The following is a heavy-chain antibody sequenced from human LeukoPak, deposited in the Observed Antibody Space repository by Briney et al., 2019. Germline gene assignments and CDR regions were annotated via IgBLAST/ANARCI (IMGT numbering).Heavy chain of an antibody. CDR2: INSDGSST. CDR3: AGVKYRGYSSSSNDY. V-gene: IGHV3-74*01. J-gene: IGHJ4*02. CDR1: GFTFSSYW. Sequence: GGSLRLSCAASGFTFSSYWMHWVRQAPGKGLVWVSRINSDGSSTSYADSVKGRFTISRDNAKNTLYLQMNSLRAEDTAVYYCAGVKYRGYSSSSNDYWGQGTLVTVSS. D-gene: IGHD6-13*01.